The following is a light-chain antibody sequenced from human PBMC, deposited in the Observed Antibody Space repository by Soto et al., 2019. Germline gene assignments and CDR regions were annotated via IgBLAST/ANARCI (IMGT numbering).Light chain of an antibody. CDR2: GAS. V-gene: IGKV3-15*01. Sequence: EIVMTQSPATLSVSPGERATLSCRASQSVSSDLAWYQQKPGQAPRLLIYGASTRAIGIPARFSGSGSGTEFTLTISSLQSEDFAVYYCQQYSSSPLTFGGGTKVDIK. CDR3: QQYSSSPLT. CDR1: QSVSSD. J-gene: IGKJ4*01.